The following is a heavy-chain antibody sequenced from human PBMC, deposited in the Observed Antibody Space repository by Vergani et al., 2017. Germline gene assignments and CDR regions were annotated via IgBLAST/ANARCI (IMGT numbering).Heavy chain of an antibody. CDR3: ARDITGTGPVDY. CDR1: GFTFSSYA. V-gene: IGHV3-30-3*01. D-gene: IGHD1-7*01. J-gene: IGHJ4*02. Sequence: QVQLVESGGGVVQPRRSLRLSCAASGFTFSSYAMHWVRQAPGKGLGWVAVISYDGSNKYYADSVKGRFTISRDNSKNTLYLQMNRLRAEDTAVYYCARDITGTGPVDYWGQGTLVTVSS. CDR2: ISYDGSNK.